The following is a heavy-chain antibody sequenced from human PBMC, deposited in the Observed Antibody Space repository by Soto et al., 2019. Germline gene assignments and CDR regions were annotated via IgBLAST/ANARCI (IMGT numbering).Heavy chain of an antibody. CDR3: ASGRDDFWSGYYGRFDY. CDR1: CGSISSSSYY. Sequence: SETLSLTCTVSCGSISSSSYYWGWIRQPPGKGLEWIGSIYYSGSTYYNPSLKSRVTISVDTSKNQFSLKLSSVTAADTAVYYCASGRDDFWSGYYGRFDYWGQGTLVTVSS. V-gene: IGHV4-39*01. CDR2: IYYSGST. D-gene: IGHD3-3*01. J-gene: IGHJ4*02.